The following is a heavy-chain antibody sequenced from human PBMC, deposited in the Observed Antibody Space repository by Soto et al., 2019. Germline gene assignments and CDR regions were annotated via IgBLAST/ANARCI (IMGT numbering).Heavy chain of an antibody. CDR2: IYHSGST. J-gene: IGHJ3*02. CDR3: ARIIVRRPQRPRNDAFDI. D-gene: IGHD1-26*01. Sequence: QLQLQESGSGLVKPSQTLSLTCAVSGGSISSGGYSWSWIRQPPGKGLEWIGYIYHSGSTYYNPSLKSRVTISVDRSKNEFSLKLSSVTAADTAVYYCARIIVRRPQRPRNDAFDIWGQGTMVTVSS. CDR1: GGSISSGGYS. V-gene: IGHV4-30-2*01.